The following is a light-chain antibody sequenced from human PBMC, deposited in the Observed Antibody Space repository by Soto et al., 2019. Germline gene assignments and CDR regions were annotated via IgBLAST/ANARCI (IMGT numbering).Light chain of an antibody. Sequence: DIQMTQSPSSLSASVGDRVTITCQASQDISNYLNWYQQKPGKAPKLLIYDASNLETGVPSRFSGSGSGTDFTLTISRLQPEDIAPYYCQQYDNLPITFGQGTRLEIK. CDR1: QDISNY. CDR3: QQYDNLPIT. CDR2: DAS. J-gene: IGKJ5*01. V-gene: IGKV1-33*01.